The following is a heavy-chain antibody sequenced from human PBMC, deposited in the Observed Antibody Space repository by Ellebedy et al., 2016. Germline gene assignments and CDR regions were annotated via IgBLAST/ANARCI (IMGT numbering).Heavy chain of an antibody. V-gene: IGHV2-5*02. D-gene: IGHD3-10*01. CDR2: VFWDDDK. J-gene: IGHJ5*02. CDR1: VFSLSTSGVG. CDR3: AHRGSYSSGSLNWFNP. Sequence: SGPTLVXPTQTLTLTCTFSVFSLSTSGVGVGWIRQHPGKALECLALVFWDDDKRYSSSLKSRLTITKDTSKNQMVLTMTDMDPVDTSTYYCAHRGSYSSGSLNWFNPWGQGTLVTVSS.